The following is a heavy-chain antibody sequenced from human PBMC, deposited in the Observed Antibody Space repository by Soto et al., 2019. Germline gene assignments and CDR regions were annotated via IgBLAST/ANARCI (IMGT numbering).Heavy chain of an antibody. Sequence: PGGSLRLSCAASGFTFGSYAMHWVRQAPGKGLEWVAVISYDGSNKYYADSVKGRFTISRDNSTSTAYMELRSLRSDDTAVYYCARSSPLGSSGWYSYFDYWGQGTLVTVSS. J-gene: IGHJ4*02. V-gene: IGHV3-30-3*01. CDR1: GFTFGSYA. D-gene: IGHD6-19*01. CDR3: ARSSPLGSSGWYSYFDY. CDR2: ISYDGSNK.